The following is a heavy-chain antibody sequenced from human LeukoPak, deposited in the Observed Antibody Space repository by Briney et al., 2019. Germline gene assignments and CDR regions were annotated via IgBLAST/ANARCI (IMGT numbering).Heavy chain of an antibody. CDR2: IKGDGSST. J-gene: IGHJ4*02. D-gene: IGHD5-18*01. CDR1: GFTFQSYW. Sequence: GVPLRLSCAASGFTFQSYWMQGARHTPGKGRVWVPRIKGDGSSTSYADSGKGRFTISRDNAKNTLYLQMNSLRAEDTAVYYCARDGYSFGHDFDYWGQGTLVTVSS. V-gene: IGHV3-74*01. CDR3: ARDGYSFGHDFDY.